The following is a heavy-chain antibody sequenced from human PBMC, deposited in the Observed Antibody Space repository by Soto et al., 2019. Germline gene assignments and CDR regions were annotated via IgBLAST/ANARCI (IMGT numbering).Heavy chain of an antibody. CDR3: ARSHDYSNQFYFGY. Sequence: SETLSLTCSVSSDSMNSGGYYWSWIRQPPGKGLEWIGYIYYSGSTNYNPSLKSRVTISVDTSKNQFSLKLSSVTAADTAVYYCARSHDYSNQFYFGYWGQGTLVTVSS. CDR2: IYYSGST. CDR1: SDSMNSGGYY. D-gene: IGHD4-4*01. V-gene: IGHV4-61*08. J-gene: IGHJ4*02.